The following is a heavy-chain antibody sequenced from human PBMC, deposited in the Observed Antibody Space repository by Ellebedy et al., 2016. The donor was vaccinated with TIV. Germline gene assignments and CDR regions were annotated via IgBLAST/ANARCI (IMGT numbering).Heavy chain of an antibody. J-gene: IGHJ4*02. Sequence: MPSETLSLTCTASGGSTSSGDYYWSWLRQPPGKGLECIGYIYYSGNTYHNPSLKTRVTISVDTSKNQFSLKLSSVTAADTAVYYFARGGDGYIHYWGQGTLVTVSS. CDR2: IYYSGNT. V-gene: IGHV4-30-4*01. D-gene: IGHD5-24*01. CDR1: GGSTSSGDYY. CDR3: ARGGDGYIHY.